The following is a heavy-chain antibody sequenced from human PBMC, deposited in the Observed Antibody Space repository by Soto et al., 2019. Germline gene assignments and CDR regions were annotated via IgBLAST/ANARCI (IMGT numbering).Heavy chain of an antibody. CDR2: IHSDGTST. CDR1: GFTFDYYW. V-gene: IGHV3-74*01. D-gene: IGHD7-27*01. Sequence: GGSLRLSCAASGFTFDYYWMHWVHQAPGKGLVWVSRIHSDGTSTTYADSVKGRFTISRDNAKNTLSLQMNSLRAEDTAVYYCGRGDRGDFDLWGQGTVVTVSS. J-gene: IGHJ3*01. CDR3: GRGDRGDFDL.